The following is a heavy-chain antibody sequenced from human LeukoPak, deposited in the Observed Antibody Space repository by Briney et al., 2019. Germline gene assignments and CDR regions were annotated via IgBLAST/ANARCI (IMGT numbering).Heavy chain of an antibody. D-gene: IGHD4-17*01. J-gene: IGHJ4*02. Sequence: SETLSLTCTVSGGSISSYYWSWIRQPPGKGLEWIGYIYYSGSTNYNPSFKSRVTISVDTSKNQFSLKLTSVTAADTAVYYCTRERSTVTFDYWGQGTLVTVSS. V-gene: IGHV4-59*01. CDR3: TRERSTVTFDY. CDR1: GGSISSYY. CDR2: IYYSGST.